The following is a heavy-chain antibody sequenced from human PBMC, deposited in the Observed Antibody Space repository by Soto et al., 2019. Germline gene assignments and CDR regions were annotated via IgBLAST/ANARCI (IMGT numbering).Heavy chain of an antibody. V-gene: IGHV3-23*01. CDR2: ISVSVANT. D-gene: IGHD5-18*01. J-gene: IGHJ4*02. CDR1: GFTFSSYA. Sequence: WGPLRLSCAASGFTFSSYAMSWVRQAPGKGLEWVSAISVSVANTYYTDSVKGRFTISRDNFKNTLYLQMNSLRAEDSAMFYCVRERRGYSYGEWWCKGNLVTVSA. CDR3: VRERRGYSYGEW.